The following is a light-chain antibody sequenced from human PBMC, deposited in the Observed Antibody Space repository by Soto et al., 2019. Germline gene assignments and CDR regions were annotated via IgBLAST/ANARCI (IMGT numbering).Light chain of an antibody. CDR1: SSDVGGYNY. Sequence: QSALTQPASVSGSPGQSITISCTGTSSDVGGYNYVSWYQQHPGKAPKLMIYDVINRPSGVSNRCSGSKSGNTASLTISGLQAEDEADYYCSSYTSSSPHVVFGGGTKLTVL. J-gene: IGLJ2*01. CDR3: SSYTSSSPHVV. V-gene: IGLV2-14*01. CDR2: DVI.